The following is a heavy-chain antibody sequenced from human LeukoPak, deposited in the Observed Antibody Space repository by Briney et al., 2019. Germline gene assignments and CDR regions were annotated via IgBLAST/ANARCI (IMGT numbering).Heavy chain of an antibody. CDR2: IIPIFGTA. V-gene: IGHV1-69*01. Sequence: SVKVSCKASGGTFSSYAISWVRQAPGQGLEWMGGIIPIFGTANYAQKFQGRVTITADESTSTAYMELSSLRSEDTAVYYCARDLFSNYDFWPNWFDPWGQGTLVTVSS. J-gene: IGHJ5*02. CDR1: GGTFSSYA. D-gene: IGHD3-3*01. CDR3: ARDLFSNYDFWPNWFDP.